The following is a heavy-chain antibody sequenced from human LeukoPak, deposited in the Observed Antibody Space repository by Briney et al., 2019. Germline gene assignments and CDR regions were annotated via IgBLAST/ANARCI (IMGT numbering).Heavy chain of an antibody. CDR1: GYSFTSYW. V-gene: IGHV5-51*01. D-gene: IGHD6-19*01. Sequence: GESLNISCKGSGYSFTSYWIGWVRQMPGKGLEWMGIIYPGGSVSRYSPSFQGQVTISADKSISTAYLQWSSLKASDTAMYYCARTIGGWQYDAFDIWGQGTMVTVSS. J-gene: IGHJ3*02. CDR2: IYPGGSVS. CDR3: ARTIGGWQYDAFDI.